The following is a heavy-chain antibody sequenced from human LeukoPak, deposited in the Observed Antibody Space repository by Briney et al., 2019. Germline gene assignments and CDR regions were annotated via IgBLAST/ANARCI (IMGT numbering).Heavy chain of an antibody. J-gene: IGHJ5*02. Sequence: SETLSLTCAVYGGSFSGYYWSWIRQHPGKGLEWIGYIYYSGSTYYNPSLKSRVTISVDTSKNQFSLKLSSVTAADTAVYYCATFSPAIDSGWFDPWGQGTLVTVSS. V-gene: IGHV4-31*11. CDR3: ATFSPAIDSGWFDP. D-gene: IGHD2-15*01. CDR2: IYYSGST. CDR1: GGSFSGYY.